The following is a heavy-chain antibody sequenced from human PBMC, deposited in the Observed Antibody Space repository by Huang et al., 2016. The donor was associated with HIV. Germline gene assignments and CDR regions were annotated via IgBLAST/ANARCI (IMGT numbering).Heavy chain of an antibody. CDR1: VGSFSNHS. CDR3: ARGRDIAAIATVDDALDI. J-gene: IGHJ3*02. V-gene: IGHV4-34*02. CDR2: INHSGCT. Sequence: QVHLQQWGSGLLRPSETLSRTCAVYVGSFSNHSWSWVRRSPGKGLEWIGVINHSGCTNYNPSLKSVVTMSIGTSKTQLSLTLTSVTAADTALYFSARGRDIAAIATVDDALDIWAQGAKVTVFS. D-gene: IGHD2-15*01.